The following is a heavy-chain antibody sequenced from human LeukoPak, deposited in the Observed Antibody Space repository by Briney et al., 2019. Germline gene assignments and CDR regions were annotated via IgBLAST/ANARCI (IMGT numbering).Heavy chain of an antibody. CDR1: GGTFSSYA. CDR2: IIPIFGTA. Sequence: ASVKVSCKASGGTFSSYAISWVRQAPGQGLEWMGGIIPIFGTANYAQKFQGRVTITADESTSTAYMELSRLRSDDTAVYYCASWGIWSGYYTDRYYFDYWGQGTLVTVSS. V-gene: IGHV1-69*13. D-gene: IGHD3-3*01. J-gene: IGHJ4*02. CDR3: ASWGIWSGYYTDRYYFDY.